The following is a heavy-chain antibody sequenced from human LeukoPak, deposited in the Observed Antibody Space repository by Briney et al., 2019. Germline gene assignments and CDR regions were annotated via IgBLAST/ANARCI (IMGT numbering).Heavy chain of an antibody. D-gene: IGHD3-22*01. J-gene: IGHJ3*02. Sequence: ASVKVSCKASGYTFTSYGISWVRQAPGQGLEWMGWISAYNGNTNYAQKLQGRVTMTTDTSTSTASMELRSLRSDDTAVYYCARDLGYYDSSGYHDAFDIWGQGTMVTVSS. V-gene: IGHV1-18*01. CDR1: GYTFTSYG. CDR2: ISAYNGNT. CDR3: ARDLGYYDSSGYHDAFDI.